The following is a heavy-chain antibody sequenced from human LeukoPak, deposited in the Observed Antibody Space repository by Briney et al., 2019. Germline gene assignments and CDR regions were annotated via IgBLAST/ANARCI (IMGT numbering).Heavy chain of an antibody. Sequence: ASVKVSCKSSGYTFTSYGISWVRQPPGQGLEWMGWISAYNGNTNYAQKLQGRVTMTTDTSTSTAYMELRSLRSDDTAVYYCARDGEDIVVVPAAHDVWFDPWGQGTLVTVSS. CDR1: GYTFTSYG. J-gene: IGHJ5*02. CDR2: ISAYNGNT. CDR3: ARDGEDIVVVPAAHDVWFDP. V-gene: IGHV1-18*01. D-gene: IGHD2-2*01.